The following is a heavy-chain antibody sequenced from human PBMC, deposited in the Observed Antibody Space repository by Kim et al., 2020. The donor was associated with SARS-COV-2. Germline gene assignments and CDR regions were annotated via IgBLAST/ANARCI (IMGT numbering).Heavy chain of an antibody. J-gene: IGHJ3*02. Sequence: ASVKVSCKVSGYTLTELSMHWVRQAPGKGLEWMGGFDPEDGETIYAQKFQGRVTMTEDTSTDTAYMELSSLRSEDTAVYYCATDSVKTYCSGGSCYSGEGAFDIWGQGTMVTVSS. V-gene: IGHV1-24*01. CDR1: GYTLTELS. CDR3: ATDSVKTYCSGGSCYSGEGAFDI. D-gene: IGHD2-15*01. CDR2: FDPEDGET.